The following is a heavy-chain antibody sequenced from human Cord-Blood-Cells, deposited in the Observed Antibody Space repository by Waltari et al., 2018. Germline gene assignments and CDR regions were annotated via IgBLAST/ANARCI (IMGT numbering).Heavy chain of an antibody. J-gene: IGHJ4*02. Sequence: QVQLQQWGAGLLKPSETLSLTCAVYGGSFRGYYWSWIRQPPGKGLEWIGEINHSGSTNYNPSLKSRVTISVDTSKNQFSLKLSSVTAADTAVYYCARGIAVASPDYWGQGTLVTVSS. CDR3: ARGIAVASPDY. CDR1: GGSFRGYY. D-gene: IGHD6-19*01. V-gene: IGHV4-34*01. CDR2: INHSGST.